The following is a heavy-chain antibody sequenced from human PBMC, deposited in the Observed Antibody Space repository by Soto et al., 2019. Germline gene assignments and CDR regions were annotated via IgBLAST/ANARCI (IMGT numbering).Heavy chain of an antibody. CDR1: GFTFSSYG. Sequence: QVQLVESGGGVVQPGRSLRLSCAASGFTFSSYGMHWVRQAPGKGLEWVAVISYDGSNKYYADSVKGRFTISRDNSKNTLYMKMNSLRAEDTAVYYCAKDLSNPEYYYYYGMDVWGQGTTVTVSS. D-gene: IGHD4-4*01. V-gene: IGHV3-30*18. J-gene: IGHJ6*02. CDR3: AKDLSNPEYYYYYGMDV. CDR2: ISYDGSNK.